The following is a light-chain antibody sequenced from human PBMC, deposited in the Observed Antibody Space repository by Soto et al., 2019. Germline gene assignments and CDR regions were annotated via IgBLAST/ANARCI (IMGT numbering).Light chain of an antibody. J-gene: IGKJ5*01. Sequence: EIVLAQSPGTLSLSPGERATLSCRASQSVSSSYLAWYQQKPGQAPRLLIYGASSRATGIPDRFSGSGPGTDFTLTISRLEPEDFAVYYCQQYGGFGQGTRLEIK. CDR2: GAS. CDR1: QSVSSSY. CDR3: QQYGG. V-gene: IGKV3-20*01.